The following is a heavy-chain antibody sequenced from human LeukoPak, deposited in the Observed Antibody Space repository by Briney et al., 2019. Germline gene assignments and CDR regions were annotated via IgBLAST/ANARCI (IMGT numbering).Heavy chain of an antibody. J-gene: IGHJ4*02. V-gene: IGHV4-59*08. CDR2: IYYSGST. D-gene: IGHD6-19*01. CDR3: ARHSRPYSSGWYVWDY. CDR1: GGSISSYY. Sequence: SETLSLTCTVSGGSISSYYWSWLLQPPGKGLEWIGYIYYSGSTNYNPSLKSRVTISVDTSKNQFSLKLSSVTAADTAVYYCARHSRPYSSGWYVWDYWGQGTLVTVSS.